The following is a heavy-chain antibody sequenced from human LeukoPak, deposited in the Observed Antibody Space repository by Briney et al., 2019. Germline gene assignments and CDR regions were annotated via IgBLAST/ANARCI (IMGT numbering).Heavy chain of an antibody. CDR3: ARDPTRVAIHQFDY. D-gene: IGHD2-2*02. Sequence: GASVKVSCKASGYTFTSYGISWVRQAPGQGLEWMGWISAYNGSTNYAQKLQGRVTMTTDTSTSTAYMELRSLRSDDTAVYYCARDPTRVAIHQFDYWGQGTLVTVSS. J-gene: IGHJ4*02. CDR2: ISAYNGST. CDR1: GYTFTSYG. V-gene: IGHV1-18*01.